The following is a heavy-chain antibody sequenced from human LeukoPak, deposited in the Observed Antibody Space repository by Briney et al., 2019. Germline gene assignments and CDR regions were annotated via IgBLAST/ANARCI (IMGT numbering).Heavy chain of an antibody. V-gene: IGHV1-46*01. D-gene: IGHD6-25*01. J-gene: IGHJ4*02. CDR1: GYTFTSCY. CDR3: ARGCRSGWGLFDY. Sequence: ASVKVSFKGSGYTFTSCYIHWVGQPPGQGLVWMGIINPSGGSTSCRQKCQGRVTITRDTSTSTVYMELSRLGSEDTAVYYCARGCRSGWGLFDYWGQGTLVTVSS. CDR2: INPSGGST.